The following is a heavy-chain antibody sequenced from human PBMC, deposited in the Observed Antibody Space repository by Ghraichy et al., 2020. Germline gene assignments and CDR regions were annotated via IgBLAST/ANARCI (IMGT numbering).Heavy chain of an antibody. CDR1: GGSISSSSYY. D-gene: IGHD3-10*01. V-gene: IGHV4-39*01. Sequence: SETLSLTCTVSGGSISSSSYYWGWIRQPPGKGLEWIGSIYYSGSTSYNPSLKSRVTISVNTSKNQFSLKLSSVTADDTAVYYCASQNYYDSGNYYYWGQGTLVTVSS. CDR3: ASQNYYDSGNYYY. CDR2: IYYSGST. J-gene: IGHJ4*02.